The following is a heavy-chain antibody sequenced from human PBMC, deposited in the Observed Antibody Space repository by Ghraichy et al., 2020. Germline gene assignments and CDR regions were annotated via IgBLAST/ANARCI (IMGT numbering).Heavy chain of an antibody. D-gene: IGHD6-19*01. CDR1: GDSFSRSRYY. J-gene: IGHJ4*02. CDR3: ARSYPVGCGWGLSE. Sequence: SETLSLTCTVSGDSFSRSRYYWGWVRQPPGKGLEWIGNIYFSGPTYYNPSLKNRVTIFKDTSRSQFSLRLTSVAATDTAVYFCARSYPVGCGWGLSEWGQGILVTVSS. CDR2: IYFSGPT. V-gene: IGHV4-39*01.